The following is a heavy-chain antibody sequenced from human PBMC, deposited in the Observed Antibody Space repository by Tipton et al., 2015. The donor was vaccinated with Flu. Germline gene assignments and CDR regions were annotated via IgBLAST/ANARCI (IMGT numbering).Heavy chain of an antibody. CDR1: GGSISRSSYY. CDR3: ARDTIFGVAH. Sequence: LRLSCTVSGGSISRSSYYWGWIRQPPGKGLEWIGSIYYSGSTYYNPSLKSRVTISVDTSKNQFSLKLSSETATDTAVYYCARDTIFGVAHGGQGTLVTVSS. D-gene: IGHD3-3*01. J-gene: IGHJ4*02. V-gene: IGHV4-39*07. CDR2: IYYSGST.